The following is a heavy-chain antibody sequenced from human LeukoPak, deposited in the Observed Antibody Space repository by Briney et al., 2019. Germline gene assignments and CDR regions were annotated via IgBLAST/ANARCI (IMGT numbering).Heavy chain of an antibody. J-gene: IGHJ4*02. CDR1: GFTFSSYW. Sequence: GGSLRLSCAASGFTFSSYWMSWVRQAPGKGLEWMANIKQDGSEKYYVDSVKGQFTISRDNAKNSLYLQTNSLRAEDTAVYYCARYSSSWYGAFDYWGQGTLVTVSS. V-gene: IGHV3-7*01. CDR2: IKQDGSEK. CDR3: ARYSSSWYGAFDY. D-gene: IGHD6-13*01.